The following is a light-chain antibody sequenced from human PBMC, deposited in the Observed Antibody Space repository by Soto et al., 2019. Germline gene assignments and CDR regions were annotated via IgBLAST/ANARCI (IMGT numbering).Light chain of an antibody. CDR3: SSYTTSSVV. Sequence: QSVLTQPASVSGSPGQSITISCTGTSSDVGAYNYVSWYQQHPGKAPKLMIYGVSDRPSGVSNRFSGSKSGNTASLTISGLQADDEAAYYCSSYTTSSVVFGGGTKVTVL. V-gene: IGLV2-14*01. J-gene: IGLJ2*01. CDR2: GVS. CDR1: SSDVGAYNY.